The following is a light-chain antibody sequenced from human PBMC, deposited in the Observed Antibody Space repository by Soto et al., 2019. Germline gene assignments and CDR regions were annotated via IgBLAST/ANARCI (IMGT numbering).Light chain of an antibody. J-gene: IGLJ1*01. CDR2: DVS. V-gene: IGLV2-11*01. Sequence: QSALTQPCSVSGSPGQSVTISCTGTSSDVGGYNYVSWYQQHPGKAPKLMIYDVSKRPSGVPDRFSGSKSGNTASLTISGLQAEDEADYYCCSYAGSYTLSVFGTGTKLTVL. CDR3: CSYAGSYTLSV. CDR1: SSDVGGYNY.